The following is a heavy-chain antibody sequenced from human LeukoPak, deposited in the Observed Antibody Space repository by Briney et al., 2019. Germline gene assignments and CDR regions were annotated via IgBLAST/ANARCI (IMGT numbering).Heavy chain of an antibody. CDR3: ARSRYSNSWLFDY. CDR2: ISYNGGNE. J-gene: IGHJ4*02. CDR1: GFTFSTYA. Sequence: GGSLRLSCADSGFTFSTYAMHWVRQAPGKGLEWVAVISYNGGNEYYADSVKGRFTISRDNSKNTVYLQMNSLRAEDTAVFYCARSRYSNSWLFDYWGQGTLVTVSS. D-gene: IGHD6-13*01. V-gene: IGHV3-30-3*01.